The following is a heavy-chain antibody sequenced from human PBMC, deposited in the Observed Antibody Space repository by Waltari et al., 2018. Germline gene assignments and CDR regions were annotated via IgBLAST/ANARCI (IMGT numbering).Heavy chain of an antibody. J-gene: IGHJ5*02. CDR3: ARDGNVGATANWFDP. V-gene: IGHV3-21*01. CDR2: ISSSSSYI. D-gene: IGHD1-26*01. Sequence: EVRLVEYGGGLVKPGGARRLSCAASGFTFSSYSMNWVRQAPGKGREWVSSISSSSSYIYYADSVKGRFTISRDNAKNSLYLQMNSLRAEDTAAYYCARDGNVGATANWFDPWGQGTLVTVSS. CDR1: GFTFSSYS.